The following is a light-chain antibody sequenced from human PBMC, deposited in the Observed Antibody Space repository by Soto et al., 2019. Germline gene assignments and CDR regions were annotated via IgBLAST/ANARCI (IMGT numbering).Light chain of an antibody. CDR2: GAS. J-gene: IGKJ2*01. Sequence: EIVLTQSPGTLSLSPGERATLSCRASQSVSSSYLAWYQQKPGQAPRLLIYGASSRATGIPDRFSGSGSGTDVTLTISRLEPEDFAVYYCQQYGSSQYTFGQGPKLEIK. CDR3: QQYGSSQYT. CDR1: QSVSSSY. V-gene: IGKV3-20*01.